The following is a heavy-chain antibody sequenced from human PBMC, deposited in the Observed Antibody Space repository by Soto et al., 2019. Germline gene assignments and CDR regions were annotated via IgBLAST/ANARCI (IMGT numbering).Heavy chain of an antibody. Sequence: GGSLRLSCAASGFTFSSYGMHWVRQAPGKGLEWVAVIWYDGSNKYYADSVKGRFTISRDNSKNTLYLQMNSLRAEDTAVYYCARDRVLLWFGELTGADVWGQGTTVTVSS. CDR1: GFTFSSYG. D-gene: IGHD3-10*01. J-gene: IGHJ6*02. CDR3: ARDRVLLWFGELTGADV. CDR2: IWYDGSNK. V-gene: IGHV3-33*01.